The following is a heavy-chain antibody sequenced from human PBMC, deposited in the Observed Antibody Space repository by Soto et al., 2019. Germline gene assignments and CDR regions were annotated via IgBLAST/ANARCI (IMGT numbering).Heavy chain of an antibody. CDR1: GGSISSSYW. V-gene: IGHV4-4*02. CDR3: ATSNWFDP. J-gene: IGHJ5*02. Sequence: SETLSLTCGVSGGSISSSYWWTWVRQAPGKGLQWIGEIYHSGITNYNPSLRSRVSMSVDKSNNEFSLSLTSVTAADTAVYYCATSNWFDPWGQGTLVTVSS. CDR2: IYHSGIT.